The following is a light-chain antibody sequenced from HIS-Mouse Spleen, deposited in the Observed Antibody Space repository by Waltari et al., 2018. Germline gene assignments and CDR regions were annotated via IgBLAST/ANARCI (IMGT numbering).Light chain of an antibody. CDR3: QTWGTGILVV. Sequence: QLVLTQSPSASASLGASVKPTCTLSTVHRSYAIPWHQQQPEKGPRYLMKLNSDGSHSKGDGIPDRFSGSSSGAERYLTISSLQSEDEADYYCQTWGTGILVVFGGGTKLTVL. CDR1: TVHRSYA. CDR2: LNSDGSH. V-gene: IGLV4-69*01. J-gene: IGLJ2*01.